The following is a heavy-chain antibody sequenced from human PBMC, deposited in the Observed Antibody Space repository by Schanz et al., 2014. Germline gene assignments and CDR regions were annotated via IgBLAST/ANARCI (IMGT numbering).Heavy chain of an antibody. CDR3: ARDHSTESCYSAAPSIDY. V-gene: IGHV3-33*01. CDR2: IWYDRSNK. D-gene: IGHD2-15*01. CDR1: GFTFSSYG. Sequence: QVQLVESGGGVVQPGRSLRLSCAASGFTFSSYGMHWVRQAPGKGLEWVAVIWYDRSNKYYADSVKGRFTISRDNSKNTLFLQMNILRAEVTAVYYYARDHSTESCYSAAPSIDYWGQGTLLTVSS. J-gene: IGHJ4*02.